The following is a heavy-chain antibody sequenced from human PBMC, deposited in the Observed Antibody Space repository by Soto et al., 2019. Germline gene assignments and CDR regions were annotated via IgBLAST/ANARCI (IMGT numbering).Heavy chain of an antibody. CDR2: IKHSGST. J-gene: IGHJ4*02. Sequence: QVQLQQWGAGLLKPSETLSLTCAVYGGSFSGYYWTWIRQPPGTGLEWIGEIKHSGSTNYNPSLKSRVTISVDTSKNQCSLKLTSVTAADTAVYYCARDKITGLFDYWGQGTLVTVSS. V-gene: IGHV4-34*01. CDR1: GGSFSGYY. D-gene: IGHD2-8*02. CDR3: ARDKITGLFDY.